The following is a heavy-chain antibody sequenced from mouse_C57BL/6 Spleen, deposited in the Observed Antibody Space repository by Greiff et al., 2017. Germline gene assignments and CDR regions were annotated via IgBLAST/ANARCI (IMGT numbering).Heavy chain of an antibody. D-gene: IGHD2-5*01. CDR3: ARTYSSYRAWCAY. CDR1: GYAFSSSW. V-gene: IGHV1-82*01. Sequence: QVQLQQSGPELVKPGASVKISCKASGYAFSSSWMNWVKQRPGQGLEWIGRIYPGGGDTNYNGKFKGKATLTADKSSSTAYMQLSSLTSEESAVYLCARTYSSYRAWCAYWGEGTLVTVSA. CDR2: IYPGGGDT. J-gene: IGHJ3*01.